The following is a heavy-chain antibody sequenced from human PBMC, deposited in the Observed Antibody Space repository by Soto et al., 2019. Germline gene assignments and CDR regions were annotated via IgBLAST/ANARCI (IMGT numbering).Heavy chain of an antibody. CDR3: AKVSLSRAAAGIFDY. CDR2: ISGSGGST. V-gene: IGHV3-23*01. Sequence: PGGSLRLSCAASGFTFSSYAMSWVRQAQGKGLEWVSAISGSGGSTYYADSVKGRFTISRDNSKNTLYLQMNSLRAEDTAVYYCAKVSLSRAAAGIFDYWGQGTLVTVSS. D-gene: IGHD6-13*01. J-gene: IGHJ4*02. CDR1: GFTFSSYA.